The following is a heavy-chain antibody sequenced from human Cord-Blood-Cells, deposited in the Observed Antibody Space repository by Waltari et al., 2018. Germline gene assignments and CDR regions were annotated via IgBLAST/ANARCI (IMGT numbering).Heavy chain of an antibody. D-gene: IGHD7-27*01. CDR1: GGTFSSYA. Sequence: QVQLVQSGAEVKKPGSSVKVSYKASGGTFSSYAISWVRQAPGQGLEWMGGIIPILGIANYAQKFQGRVTITADKSTSTAYMELSSLRSEDTAVYYCARDLTGDDAFDIWGQGTMVTVSS. CDR2: IIPILGIA. J-gene: IGHJ3*02. V-gene: IGHV1-69*10. CDR3: ARDLTGDDAFDI.